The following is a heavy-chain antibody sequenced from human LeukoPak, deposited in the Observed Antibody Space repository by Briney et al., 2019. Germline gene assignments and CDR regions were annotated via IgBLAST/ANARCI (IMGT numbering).Heavy chain of an antibody. CDR1: GYTFTSYY. CDR3: ASDERGNSGCYDY. V-gene: IGHV1-46*01. J-gene: IGHJ4*02. Sequence: GASVKVSCKASGYTFTSYYMHWVRQAPGQGLEWMGIINPSGGSTSYAQKFQGRVTMTRDTSISATYLDLSRLRSDDTAVYYCASDERGNSGCYDYWGQGTLVTVSS. CDR2: INPSGGST. D-gene: IGHD6-19*01.